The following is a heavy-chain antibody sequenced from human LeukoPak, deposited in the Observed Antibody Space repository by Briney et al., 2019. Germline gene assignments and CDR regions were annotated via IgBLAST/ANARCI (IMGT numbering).Heavy chain of an antibody. CDR2: IWYDGSNK. CDR1: GFTFSSYG. D-gene: IGHD1-1*01. Sequence: PGGSLRLSCAASGFTFSSYGMHWVRQAPGKGLEWVAVIWYDGSNKYYADSVKGRFTISRDNSKNTLYLQMSSLKTEDTAVYYCTTGGADTGRFDIWGQGTMVRVPS. J-gene: IGHJ3*02. V-gene: IGHV3-33*01. CDR3: TTGGADTGRFDI.